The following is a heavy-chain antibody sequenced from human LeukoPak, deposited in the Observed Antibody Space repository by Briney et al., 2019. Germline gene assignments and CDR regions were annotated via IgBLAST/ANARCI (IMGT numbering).Heavy chain of an antibody. D-gene: IGHD2-15*01. CDR1: GGSISRYY. J-gene: IGHJ6*02. CDR3: ARVKSDVVVYTHYYYGMDV. CDR2: IYHSGST. Sequence: SETLSLTCTVSGGSISRYYWSWIWQPPGKGLEWTGDIYHSGSTDYNPSLKSRVTISADTSKNQFSLKLTSVTAADTAVYYCARVKSDVVVYTHYYYGMDVWGQGTTVTVSS. V-gene: IGHV4-59*01.